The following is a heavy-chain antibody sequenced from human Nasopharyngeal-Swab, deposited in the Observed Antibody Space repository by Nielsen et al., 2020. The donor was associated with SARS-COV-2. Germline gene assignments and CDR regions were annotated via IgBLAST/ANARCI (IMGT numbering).Heavy chain of an antibody. V-gene: IGHV4-30-4*01. Sequence: LRLSCTVSGGSISSCDYYWSWIPPLPGKGLEWVGYIYYSGSTYYNPSLKSRVTISVDTSKNQFSLKLSSVTAADTAVYYCAREAHDYGDYGRFYLDYWGQGTLVTVSS. J-gene: IGHJ4*02. CDR2: IYYSGST. CDR3: AREAHDYGDYGRFYLDY. CDR1: GGSISSCDYY. D-gene: IGHD4-17*01.